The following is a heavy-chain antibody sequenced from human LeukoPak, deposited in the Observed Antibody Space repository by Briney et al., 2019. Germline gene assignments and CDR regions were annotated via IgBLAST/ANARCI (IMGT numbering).Heavy chain of an antibody. J-gene: IGHJ4*02. CDR1: GGSISSYY. V-gene: IGHV4-59*01. CDR3: ARASIPARVIDS. CDR2: MYYSGST. D-gene: IGHD6-6*01. Sequence: PSETLSLTCTVSGGSISSYYWSWIRQPPGKGLEWVGYMYYSGSTNYNPSLKSRVTMSVDTSKNQFSLNLNSVTAADTAVYYCARASIPARVIDSWGQGTLVTVSS.